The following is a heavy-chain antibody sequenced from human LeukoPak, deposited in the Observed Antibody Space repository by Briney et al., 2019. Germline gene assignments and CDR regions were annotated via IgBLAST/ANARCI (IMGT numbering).Heavy chain of an antibody. Sequence: ASVKVSCKASGYTFTGYYMHWVRQAPGQGLEWMGWINPNSGGTNYAQKFQGRVTMTRDTSISTAYMELSRLGSDDTAVYYCARAQKGLGYCSSTSCSPQAYWGQGTLVTVSS. J-gene: IGHJ4*02. D-gene: IGHD2-2*01. CDR3: ARAQKGLGYCSSTSCSPQAY. V-gene: IGHV1-2*02. CDR2: INPNSGGT. CDR1: GYTFTGYY.